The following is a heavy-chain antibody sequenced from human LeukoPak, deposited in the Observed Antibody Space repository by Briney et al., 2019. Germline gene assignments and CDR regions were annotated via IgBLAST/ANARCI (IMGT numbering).Heavy chain of an antibody. CDR3: ARSPYYYDSSGYYGY. Sequence: SVKVSCKASGGTFSSYAISWVRQAPGQGLEWMGGIIPIFGTANYAQKFQGRVTITADESTSTAYMELSSLRSEDTAVYYCARSPYYYDSSGYYGYWGREPWSPSPQ. J-gene: IGHJ4*02. V-gene: IGHV1-69*13. D-gene: IGHD3-22*01. CDR2: IIPIFGTA. CDR1: GGTFSSYA.